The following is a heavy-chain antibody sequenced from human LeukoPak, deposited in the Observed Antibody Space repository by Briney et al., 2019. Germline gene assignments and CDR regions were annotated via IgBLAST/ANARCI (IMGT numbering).Heavy chain of an antibody. CDR3: AREAHSSTSSFES. V-gene: IGHV1-69*13. CDR1: GYTFTGSG. CDR2: IVPKFGTA. J-gene: IGHJ4*02. D-gene: IGHD2-2*01. Sequence: SVSVSCKASGYTFTGSGISWVRQAPGQGLEWMGGIVPKFGTANYAQKFQGRVTITADESTSTAYMELSSLRSEDTAVYYCAREAHSSTSSFESWGQGTLVTVSS.